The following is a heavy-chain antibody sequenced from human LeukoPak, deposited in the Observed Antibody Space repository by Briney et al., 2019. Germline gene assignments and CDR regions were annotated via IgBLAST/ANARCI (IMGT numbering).Heavy chain of an antibody. CDR2: INPNSGGT. J-gene: IGHJ4*02. CDR1: GYTFTGYY. Sequence: ASVKVSCKASGYTFTGYYMHWVRQAPGQGLEWMGWINPNSGGTNYAQKFQGRVTMTRDTSISTAYMELSRLTSDDTAVYYCARVDSSTYSSPFDSWGQGTLVTVSS. D-gene: IGHD3-22*01. CDR3: ARVDSSTYSSPFDS. V-gene: IGHV1-2*02.